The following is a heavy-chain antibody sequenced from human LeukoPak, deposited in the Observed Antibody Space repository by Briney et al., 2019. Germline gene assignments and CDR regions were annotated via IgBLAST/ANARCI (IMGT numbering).Heavy chain of an antibody. J-gene: IGHJ4*02. CDR3: ARGPYYFGSGTDYNRFNVVY. CDR2: LDYSGST. CDR1: GGSISSYY. V-gene: IGHV4-59*12. D-gene: IGHD3-10*01. Sequence: PSETLSLTCTVSGGSISSYYWTWIRQLPGKGLEWIGYLDYSGSTKYNPSLKSRVTISVDTSKNQFSLKLSSVTAADTAVYYCARGPYYFGSGTDYNRFNVVYWGQGILVTVSS.